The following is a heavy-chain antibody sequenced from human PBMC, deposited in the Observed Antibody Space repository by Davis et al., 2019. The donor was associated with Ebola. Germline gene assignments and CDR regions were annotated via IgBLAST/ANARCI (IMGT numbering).Heavy chain of an antibody. Sequence: MPSETLSLTCTVSGGSISSSSYYWGWIRQPPGKGLEWIGSIYYSGSTYYNPSLKSRVTISVDTSKNQFSLKLSSVTAADTAVYYCARAFELLWFGEHSSGLNWFDPWGQGTLVTVSS. J-gene: IGHJ5*02. D-gene: IGHD3-10*01. V-gene: IGHV4-39*07. CDR2: IYYSGST. CDR3: ARAFELLWFGEHSSGLNWFDP. CDR1: GGSISSSSYY.